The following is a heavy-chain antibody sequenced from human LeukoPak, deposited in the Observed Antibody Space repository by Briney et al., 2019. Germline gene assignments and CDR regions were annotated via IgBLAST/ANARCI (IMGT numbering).Heavy chain of an antibody. Sequence: PGGSLRLSCTASGFTFSNYGMHWVRQAPGKGLEWVAVISYDGSNKYYADSVKGRFTISRDNSKNTLYLQMNSLRAEDTAVYYCARAQDIVATIGCAFDIWGQGTMVTVSS. V-gene: IGHV3-30*19. CDR3: ARAQDIVATIGCAFDI. J-gene: IGHJ3*02. D-gene: IGHD5-12*01. CDR1: GFTFSNYG. CDR2: ISYDGSNK.